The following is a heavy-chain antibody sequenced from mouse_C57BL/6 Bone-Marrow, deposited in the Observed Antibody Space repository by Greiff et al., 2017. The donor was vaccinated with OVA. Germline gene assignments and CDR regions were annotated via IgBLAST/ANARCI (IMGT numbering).Heavy chain of an antibody. CDR3: VSGTTVVATSDYYAMDY. CDR2: IRSKSNNYAT. J-gene: IGHJ4*01. D-gene: IGHD1-1*01. V-gene: IGHV10-1*01. CDR1: GFSFNTYA. Sequence: DVMLVESGGGLVQPKGSLKLSCAASGFSFNTYAMNWVRQAPGKGLEWVARIRSKSNNYATYYADSVKDRFTISRDDSESMLYLQMNNLKTEDTAMYYCVSGTTVVATSDYYAMDYWGQGTSVTVSS.